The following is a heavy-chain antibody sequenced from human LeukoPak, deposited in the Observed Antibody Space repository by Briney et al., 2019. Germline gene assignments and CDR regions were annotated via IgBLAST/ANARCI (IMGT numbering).Heavy chain of an antibody. CDR3: GKDRWFGYYDSSGYGMDV. CDR1: GFTFSSYA. V-gene: IGHV3-30*18. J-gene: IGHJ6*02. D-gene: IGHD3-22*01. CDR2: ISYDGSNK. Sequence: GGSLRLSCAASGFTFSSYAMHWARQAPGKGLEWVAVISYDGSNKYYADSVKGRFTISRDNSKNTLYLQMNSLRAEDTAVYYCGKDRWFGYYDSSGYGMDVWGQGTTVTVSS.